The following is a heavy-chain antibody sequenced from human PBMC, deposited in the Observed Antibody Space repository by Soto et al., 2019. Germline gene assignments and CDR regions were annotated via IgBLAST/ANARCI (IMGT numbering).Heavy chain of an antibody. CDR2: INHSGST. V-gene: IGHV4-34*01. Sequence: ASETLSLTCAVYGGSFSGYYWSWIRQPPGKGLEWIGEINHSGSTNYIPSLKSRVTISVDTSKNQFSLKLSSVTAADTAVYYCAREGNHYYDSSGSFDYWGQGTLVTVS. D-gene: IGHD3-22*01. CDR3: AREGNHYYDSSGSFDY. CDR1: GGSFSGYY. J-gene: IGHJ4*02.